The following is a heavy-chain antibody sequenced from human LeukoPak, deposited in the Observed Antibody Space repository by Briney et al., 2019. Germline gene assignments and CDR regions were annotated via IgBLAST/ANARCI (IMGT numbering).Heavy chain of an antibody. CDR1: GGSISSSHYY. CDR3: ARQISDYYYYYIDV. J-gene: IGHJ6*03. Sequence: SETLSLTCTVSGGSISSSHYYWGWIRQPPGKGLEWIGTIYYSGTTYYNPSLERRVTISEYTSKNQFSLTLRSVTAADTAVYYCARQISDYYYYYIDVWGKGTTVTVSS. D-gene: IGHD3-3*01. CDR2: IYYSGTT. V-gene: IGHV4-39*01.